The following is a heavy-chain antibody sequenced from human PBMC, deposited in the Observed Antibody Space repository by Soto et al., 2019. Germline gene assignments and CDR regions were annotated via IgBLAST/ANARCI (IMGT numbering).Heavy chain of an antibody. V-gene: IGHV1-69*01. CDR2: IITIFGTA. D-gene: IGHD1-26*01. J-gene: IGHJ4*02. CDR3: AGDGGRHSGGIDY. CDR1: GGTFSSYS. Sequence: QVQLVQSGAEVKKPGSSVKVSCKASGGTFSSYSINWVRQAPGQGLEWMGEIITIFGTANYAQKFQGRVTITSDESTSTAYMELSSQRSEDTAVYCCAGDGGRHSGGIDYWGQGTLVTVSS.